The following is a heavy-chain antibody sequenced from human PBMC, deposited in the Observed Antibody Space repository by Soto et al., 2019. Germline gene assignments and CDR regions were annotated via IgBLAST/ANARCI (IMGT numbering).Heavy chain of an antibody. J-gene: IGHJ4*02. CDR3: ARVQVDYYDSREPPPSSDY. CDR1: GGSFSGYY. D-gene: IGHD3-22*01. Sequence: SETLSLTCAVYGGSFSGYYWSWIRQPPGKGLEWIGEINHSGSTNYNPSLKSRVTISVDTSKNQFSLKLSSVTAADTAVYYCARVQVDYYDSREPPPSSDYWGQGTLVTVSS. CDR2: INHSGST. V-gene: IGHV4-34*01.